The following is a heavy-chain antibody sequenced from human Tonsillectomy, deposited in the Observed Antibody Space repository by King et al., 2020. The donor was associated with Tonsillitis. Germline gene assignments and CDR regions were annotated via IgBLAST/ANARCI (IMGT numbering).Heavy chain of an antibody. D-gene: IGHD3-9*01. CDR1: GFTFSSYA. CDR3: AKNGEYYDILTGYTFWYFVI. V-gene: IGHV3-23*03. J-gene: IGHJ2*01. CDR2: IYSGGSST. Sequence: VQLVESGGGLVQPGGSLRLSCAASGFTFSSYAMSWVRQTPGKGLEWVSVIYSGGSSTYYADSVKGRFTISRDNSKNTLYLQMNSLRAEDTAVYYCAKNGEYYDILTGYTFWYFVIWGRGTLVTVSS.